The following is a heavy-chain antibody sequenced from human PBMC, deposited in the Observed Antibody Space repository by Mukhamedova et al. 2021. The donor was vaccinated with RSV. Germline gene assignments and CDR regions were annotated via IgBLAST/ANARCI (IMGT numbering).Heavy chain of an antibody. Sequence: GPWKGLEWVSVLSCAGAVTYYAASVKCRFTISSDNSNNTLYLQMNSLSVEDTALYYSARVSTPWSYTAYWCHGTLVTVSS. J-gene: IGHJ4*03. V-gene: IGHV3-23*01. CDR2: LSCAGAVT. CDR3: ARVSTPWSYTAY. D-gene: IGHD2-15*01.